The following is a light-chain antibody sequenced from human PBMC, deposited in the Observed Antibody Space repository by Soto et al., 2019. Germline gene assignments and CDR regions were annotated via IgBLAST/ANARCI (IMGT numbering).Light chain of an antibody. J-gene: IGKJ1*01. CDR1: QSISTY. Sequence: DIQMTQSPSSLSAYVRARVTVTFRSSQSISTYLNWYQQRPGKAPNLLIYAASNMQSGVPSRFSGKGSGTDFALTISSLQTEDFATYYCKQSYNTPQTFGQGTKVDIK. CDR2: AAS. CDR3: KQSYNTPQT. V-gene: IGKV1-39*01.